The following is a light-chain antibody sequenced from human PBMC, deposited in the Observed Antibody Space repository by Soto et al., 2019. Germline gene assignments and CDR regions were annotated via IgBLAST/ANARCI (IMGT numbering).Light chain of an antibody. V-gene: IGLV2-14*02. J-gene: IGLJ1*01. Sequence: QSALTQPASVSGSPGQSITISCTGTSSDIGSYNLVSWYQQYPGKAPKLMIYEDSKRPSGVSNRFSGSKSATSASLAITGLQAEDEAIYYCQSYDNTLSGPIYVFGTGTKLTVL. CDR1: SSDIGSYNL. CDR3: QSYDNTLSGPIYV. CDR2: EDS.